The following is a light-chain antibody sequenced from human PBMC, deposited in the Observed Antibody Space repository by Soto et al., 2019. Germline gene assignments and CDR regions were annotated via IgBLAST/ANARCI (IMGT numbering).Light chain of an antibody. Sequence: DIQLTQSPSTLSASVGDRVAITCRASESIGLWLAWYQQRPGTAPKLLIYQAANLESGVPSRFSGSGSGTEFTLTISSLQPDDVASYYCQHHKSYPRTFGQGTKVEI. J-gene: IGKJ1*01. CDR1: ESIGLW. V-gene: IGKV1-5*03. CDR2: QAA. CDR3: QHHKSYPRT.